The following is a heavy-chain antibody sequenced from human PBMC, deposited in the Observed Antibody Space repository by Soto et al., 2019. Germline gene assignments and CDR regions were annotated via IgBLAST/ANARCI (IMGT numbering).Heavy chain of an antibody. J-gene: IGHJ5*02. CDR1: GYAFSNNE. CDR2: MNPNSGNG. Sequence: SVKLYCKASGYAFSNNEISWVRQATGQGLEWMGWMNPNSGNGGYAQKFQGRVTMTRDTSTSTAYMELSSLASDDTAIYYCARMATSGTLNWFDPWGQGTLVTVSS. V-gene: IGHV1-8*01. CDR3: ARMATSGTLNWFDP.